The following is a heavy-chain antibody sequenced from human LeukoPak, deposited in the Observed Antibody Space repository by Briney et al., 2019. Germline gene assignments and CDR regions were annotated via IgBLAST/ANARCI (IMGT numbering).Heavy chain of an antibody. J-gene: IGHJ4*02. CDR2: INPNSGGT. Sequence: VASVKVSCKASGYTFTGYYMHWVRQAPGQGLEWMGWINPNSGGTNYAQKFQGRVTMTRDTSISTAYMELSRLRSDDTAVYYCAILVVPAAISSVTMVRGVQLTDYWGQGTLVTVSS. D-gene: IGHD3-10*01. CDR1: GYTFTGYY. CDR3: AILVVPAAISSVTMVRGVQLTDY. V-gene: IGHV1-2*02.